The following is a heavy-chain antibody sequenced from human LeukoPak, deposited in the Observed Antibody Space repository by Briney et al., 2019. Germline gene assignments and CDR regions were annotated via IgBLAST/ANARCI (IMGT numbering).Heavy chain of an antibody. V-gene: IGHV3-33*01. CDR3: AGETYGGNSRWFDP. Sequence: PGGSLRLSCAASGFTFSSYGMHWVRQAPGKGLEWVAVIWYDGSNKYYADSVKGRFTISRDNSKSTLYLQMNSLRAEDTAVYYCAGETYGGNSRWFDPWGQGTLVTVSS. J-gene: IGHJ5*02. CDR1: GFTFSSYG. CDR2: IWYDGSNK. D-gene: IGHD4-23*01.